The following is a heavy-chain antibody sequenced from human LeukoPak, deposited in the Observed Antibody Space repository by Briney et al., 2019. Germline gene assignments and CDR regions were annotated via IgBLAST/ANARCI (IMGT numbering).Heavy chain of an antibody. D-gene: IGHD2-21*02. V-gene: IGHV3-21*04. CDR1: GFKFSSYS. CDR2: ISSSSSYI. Sequence: PGGSLRLSCAASGFKFSSYSMNWVRQAPGKGLEWVSSISSSSSYIYYADSVKGRFTISRDNAKNSLYLQMNSLRAEDTALYYCARSRMTPLAYCGGDCYSDWDYFDYWGQGTPVTVSS. J-gene: IGHJ4*02. CDR3: ARSRMTPLAYCGGDCYSDWDYFDY.